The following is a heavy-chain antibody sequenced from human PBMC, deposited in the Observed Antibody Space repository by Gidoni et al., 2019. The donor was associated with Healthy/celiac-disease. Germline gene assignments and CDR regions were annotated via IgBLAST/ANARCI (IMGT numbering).Heavy chain of an antibody. V-gene: IGHV1-69*01. D-gene: IGHD3-22*01. CDR3: ARDRADYYDSSGYSNWFDP. Sequence: QVQRVQSGAAVKKPGSSVQVSCQASVRPFSRYPIRWVRQGPGQGLEWMGGIITSFGTANYAQKFHGRVTITADESTSTAYMELSSLRSEDTAVYYCARDRADYYDSSGYSNWFDPWGQGTLVTVSS. J-gene: IGHJ5*02. CDR2: IITSFGTA. CDR1: VRPFSRYP.